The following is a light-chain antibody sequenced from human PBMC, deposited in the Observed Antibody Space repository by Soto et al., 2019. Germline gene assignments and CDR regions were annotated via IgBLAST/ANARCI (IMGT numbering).Light chain of an antibody. CDR1: QSVSIY. CDR3: QQRSTYST. Sequence: EIVLTQSPATLSLSPGERATLSCRASQSVSIYLAWYQQKPGQAPRLLIYDTSNRATGIPTRFSGSGSGTDFTLTISSLEPEDFAVYYCQQRSTYSTFGQGTSVEIK. V-gene: IGKV3-11*01. CDR2: DTS. J-gene: IGKJ1*01.